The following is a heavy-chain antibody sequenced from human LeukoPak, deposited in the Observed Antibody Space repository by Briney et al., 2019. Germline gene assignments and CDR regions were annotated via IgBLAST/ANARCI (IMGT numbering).Heavy chain of an antibody. CDR3: VGGSGSLFY. V-gene: IGHV4-38-2*02. CDR1: GYSISSGYY. D-gene: IGHD3-10*01. CDR2: IYHSGST. Sequence: PSETLSLTCTVSGYSISSGYYWGWIRQPPGKGLEWIGSIYHSGSTYYNPSLKSRVTISVDTSKNQFSLQLNSLTPEDTAVYYCVGGSGSLFYWGQGTLVTVSS. J-gene: IGHJ4*02.